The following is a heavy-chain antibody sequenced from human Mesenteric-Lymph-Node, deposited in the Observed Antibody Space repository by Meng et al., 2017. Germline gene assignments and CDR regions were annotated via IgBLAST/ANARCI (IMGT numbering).Heavy chain of an antibody. J-gene: IGHJ2*01. CDR3: ARHPTVGATTFWYFDL. D-gene: IGHD1-26*01. CDR2: IYPGDSDT. V-gene: IGHV5-51*01. CDR1: GYSFTSYW. Sequence: KVSCKGSGYSFTSYWIGWVRQMPGKGLEWMGIIYPGDSDTRYSPSFQGQVTISADKTISTAYLQWSSLKASDTAMYYCARHPTVGATTFWYFDLWGRGTLVTVSS.